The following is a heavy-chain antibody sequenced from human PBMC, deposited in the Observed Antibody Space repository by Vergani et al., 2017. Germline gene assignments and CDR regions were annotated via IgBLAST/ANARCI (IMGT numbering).Heavy chain of an antibody. D-gene: IGHD3-3*01. V-gene: IGHV1-8*02. CDR2: MNPNSGNT. J-gene: IGHJ5*02. CDR3: ARGHGRDFWSGPYISGWFDP. CDR1: GGTFSSYD. Sequence: QVQLVQSGAEVKKPGSSVKVSCKASGGTFSSYDINWVRQATGQGLEWMGWMNPNSGNTGYAQKFQGRVTMTRNTSISTAYMELSSLRSEDTAVYYCARGHGRDFWSGPYISGWFDPWGQGTLVTVSS.